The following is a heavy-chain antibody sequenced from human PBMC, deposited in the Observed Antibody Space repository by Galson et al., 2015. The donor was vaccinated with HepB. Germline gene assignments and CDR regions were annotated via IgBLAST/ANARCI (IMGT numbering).Heavy chain of an antibody. Sequence: TLSLTCTVSGDSITTNEHYWGWLRQPPGQGLEWIGTIYYYGSSYHNPSLRSRVTISVDSSKNQFSLRLTSVTAADTAMYYCARHSYDRGWTVWDWGQGTLVTVSS. J-gene: IGHJ4*02. CDR3: ARHSYDRGWTVWD. CDR1: GDSITTNEHY. CDR2: IYYYGSS. D-gene: IGHD3-3*01. V-gene: IGHV4-39*01.